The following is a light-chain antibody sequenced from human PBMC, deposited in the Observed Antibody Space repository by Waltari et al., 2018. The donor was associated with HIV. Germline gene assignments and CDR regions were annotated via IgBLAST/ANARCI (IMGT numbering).Light chain of an antibody. Sequence: DIVMTQSPDSLAVSLGERATINCKSSQSALYSSNNKNYLAWYQQKPGQPPKLLIYWASTRESGVPDRFSGSGSGTDFTLTISSLQAEDVAVYYCQQYYSIPRTFGQGTKVEIK. V-gene: IGKV4-1*01. CDR2: WAS. CDR3: QQYYSIPRT. J-gene: IGKJ1*01. CDR1: QSALYSSNNKNY.